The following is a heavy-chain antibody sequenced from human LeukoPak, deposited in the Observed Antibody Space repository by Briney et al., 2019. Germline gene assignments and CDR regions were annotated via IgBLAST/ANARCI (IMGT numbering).Heavy chain of an antibody. Sequence: GGSLRLSCAASGFTFSSYSMNWVRQAPGNGLEWVSSISSSSSYIYYADSVKGRFTISRDNAKNSLYLQMNSLRAEDTAVYYCARDHVGAFDIWGQGTMVTVSS. CDR3: ARDHVGAFDI. CDR1: GFTFSSYS. CDR2: ISSSSSYI. V-gene: IGHV3-21*01. J-gene: IGHJ3*02.